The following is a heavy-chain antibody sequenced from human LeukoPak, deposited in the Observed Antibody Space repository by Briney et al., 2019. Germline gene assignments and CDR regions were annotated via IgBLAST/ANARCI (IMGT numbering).Heavy chain of an antibody. CDR1: GGSFSGYY. D-gene: IGHD3-9*01. CDR3: ARGPLSYDILTGYYFPLPYGMDV. Sequence: SETLSLTCAVYGGSFSGYYWSWIRQPPGKGLEWIGEINHSGSTNYNPSLKSRVTISVDTSKNQFSLKLSSVTAADTAVYYCARGPLSYDILTGYYFPLPYGMDVWGQGTTVTVSS. V-gene: IGHV4-34*01. J-gene: IGHJ6*02. CDR2: INHSGST.